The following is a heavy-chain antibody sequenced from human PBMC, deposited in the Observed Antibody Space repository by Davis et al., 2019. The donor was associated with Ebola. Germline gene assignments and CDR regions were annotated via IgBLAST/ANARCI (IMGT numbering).Heavy chain of an antibody. V-gene: IGHV3-7*03. J-gene: IGHJ4*02. D-gene: IGHD3-16*01. CDR2: IKQDGSEK. Sequence: GESLKISCAASGFTFSNYWMSWVRQAPGKGLEWVANIKQDGSEKYYVDSVKGRFTISRDNAKTSLYLQMNSLRAEDTAVYYCARKSTFFDYWGQGTRVTVSS. CDR3: ARKSTFFDY. CDR1: GFTFSNYW.